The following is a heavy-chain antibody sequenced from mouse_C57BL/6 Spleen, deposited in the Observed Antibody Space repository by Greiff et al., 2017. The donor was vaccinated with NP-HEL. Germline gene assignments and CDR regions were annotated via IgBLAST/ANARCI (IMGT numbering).Heavy chain of an antibody. Sequence: EVQLQQSGPELVKPGASVKISCKASGYTFTDYYMNWVKQSHGKSLEWIGDINPNNGGTSYNQKFKGTATLTVDKSSSTAYMELRSLTSEDSAVYCCARGLYYYCSSYAWFAYWGQGTLVTVSA. D-gene: IGHD1-1*01. CDR2: INPNNGGT. J-gene: IGHJ3*01. V-gene: IGHV1-26*01. CDR3: ARGLYYYCSSYAWFAY. CDR1: GYTFTDYY.